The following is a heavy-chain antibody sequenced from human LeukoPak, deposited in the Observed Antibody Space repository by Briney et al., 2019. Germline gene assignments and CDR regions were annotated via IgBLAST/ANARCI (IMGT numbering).Heavy chain of an antibody. Sequence: ASVKVSCKASGGTFSSYAISWVRQAPGQGLEWMGWINTNTGNPTYAQGFTGRFVFSLDTSVSTAYLQISSLKAEDTAVYYCAREDSSSYYYYYGMDVWGQGTTVTVSS. D-gene: IGHD6-6*01. J-gene: IGHJ6*02. CDR1: GGTFSSYA. CDR2: INTNTGNP. CDR3: AREDSSSYYYYYGMDV. V-gene: IGHV7-4-1*02.